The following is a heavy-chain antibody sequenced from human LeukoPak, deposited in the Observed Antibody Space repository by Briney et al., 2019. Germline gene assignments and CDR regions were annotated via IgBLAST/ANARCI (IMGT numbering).Heavy chain of an antibody. CDR3: AKADVIPRSSYFDY. Sequence: GGSLRPSCAASGFTFSSYAMSWVRQAPGKGLEWVSAISGSGGSTYYADSVKGRFTISRDNSKNTLYLQMNSLRAEDTAVYYCAKADVIPRSSYFDYWGQGTLVTVSS. CDR1: GFTFSSYA. V-gene: IGHV3-23*01. CDR2: ISGSGGST. D-gene: IGHD2-21*01. J-gene: IGHJ4*02.